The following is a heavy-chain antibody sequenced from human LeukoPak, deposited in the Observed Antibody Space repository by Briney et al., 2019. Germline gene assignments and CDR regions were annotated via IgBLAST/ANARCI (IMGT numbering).Heavy chain of an antibody. CDR2: IYYSGST. V-gene: IGHV4-59*01. D-gene: IGHD3-3*01. CDR1: GGSISSYY. CDR3: ARAGYYDFWSGYFTQKRHDAFDI. Sequence: SETLSLTCTVSGGSISSYYWSWIRQPPGKGLEWIGYIYYSGSTNYNPSLKSRVTISVDTSKNQFSLKLSSVTAADTAVYYCARAGYYDFWSGYFTQKRHDAFDIWGQGTMVTVSS. J-gene: IGHJ3*02.